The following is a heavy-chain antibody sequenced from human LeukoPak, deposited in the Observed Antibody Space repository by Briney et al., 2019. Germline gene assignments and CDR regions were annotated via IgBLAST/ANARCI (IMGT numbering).Heavy chain of an antibody. Sequence: GGSLRLSRAASGFTFSSYAMSWVRQAPGKGLEWVSAISGSGGSTYYADSVKGRFTISRDNSKNTLYLQMNSLRAEDTAVYYCAKERWDYDILTGYPNYFDYWGQGTLVTVSS. V-gene: IGHV3-23*01. D-gene: IGHD3-9*01. CDR2: ISGSGGST. J-gene: IGHJ4*02. CDR3: AKERWDYDILTGYPNYFDY. CDR1: GFTFSSYA.